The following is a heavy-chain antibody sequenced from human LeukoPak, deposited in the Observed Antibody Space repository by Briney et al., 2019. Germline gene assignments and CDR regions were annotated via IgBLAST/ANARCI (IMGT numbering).Heavy chain of an antibody. J-gene: IGHJ4*02. CDR3: ARDVVGATGWGSIYDY. CDR2: IVVGSGNT. D-gene: IGHD1-26*01. Sequence: SVKVSCKASGFTFTSSAMQWVRQARGQRLEWIGWIVVGSGNTNYAQKFQERVTITRDMSTSTAYMELRSLRSDDTAVYYCARDVVGATGWGSIYDYWGQGTLVTVSS. CDR1: GFTFTSSA. V-gene: IGHV1-58*02.